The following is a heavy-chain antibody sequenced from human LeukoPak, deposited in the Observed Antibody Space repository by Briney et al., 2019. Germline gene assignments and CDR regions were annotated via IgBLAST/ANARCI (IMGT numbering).Heavy chain of an antibody. J-gene: IGHJ6*03. Sequence: GGSLRLSCAASGFSFSNYWMTWVRQAPGKGLEWVANIRQDATEKYYVDSVKGRFTIFRDNAKNSLFLQMNSLRAEDTALYYCARDRRRRIAVTLYFYYYMDVWGKGTTVTVSS. CDR1: GFSFSNYW. D-gene: IGHD6-19*01. V-gene: IGHV3-7*01. CDR2: IRQDATEK. CDR3: ARDRRRRIAVTLYFYYYMDV.